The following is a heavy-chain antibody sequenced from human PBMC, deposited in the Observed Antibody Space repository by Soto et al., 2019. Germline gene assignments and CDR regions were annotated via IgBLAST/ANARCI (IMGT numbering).Heavy chain of an antibody. J-gene: IGHJ5*02. CDR3: ARGRRYYDSSGYYYINWFDP. CDR2: INHSGST. D-gene: IGHD3-22*01. CDR1: GGSFSGYY. Sequence: ETLSLTCAVYGGSFSGYYWSWIRQPPGKGLEWIGEINHSGSTNYNPSLKSRVTISVDTSKNQFSLKLSSVTAADTAVYYCARGRRYYDSSGYYYINWFDPWGQGTLVTVSS. V-gene: IGHV4-34*01.